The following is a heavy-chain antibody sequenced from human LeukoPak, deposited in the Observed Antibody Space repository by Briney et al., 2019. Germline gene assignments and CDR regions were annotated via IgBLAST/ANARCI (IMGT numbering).Heavy chain of an antibody. CDR2: ISRNCGST. J-gene: IGHJ4*02. CDR1: GFPYDVYH. V-gene: IGHV3-9*01. CDR3: AKDIAYYGSGSYYNVFDY. D-gene: IGHD3-10*01. Sequence: PGGSLRLSCAASGFPYDVYHMHWARHAPGKGLEWVSGISRNCGSTGYADSLKSRFTIYRDNAKNSLYLQMDSLRAEDTAWYYCAKDIAYYGSGSYYNVFDYWGQGTLVSVSS.